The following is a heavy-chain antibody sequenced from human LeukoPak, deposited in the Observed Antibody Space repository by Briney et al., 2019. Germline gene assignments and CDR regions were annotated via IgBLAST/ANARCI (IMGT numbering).Heavy chain of an antibody. D-gene: IGHD2-15*01. V-gene: IGHV4-39*07. CDR3: ARVRCSGGSCPYYYYYYYMDV. CDR1: GGSISSSSYY. J-gene: IGHJ6*03. CDR2: NSGGT. Sequence: KTSETLSLTCTVSGGSISSSSYYWAWIRQPPGKGLEWIGSNSGGTYYNPSLQSRVTISIDTSKNQFSLKLRFVTAADTAVYYCARVRCSGGSCPYYYYYYYMDVWGKGTTVTVSS.